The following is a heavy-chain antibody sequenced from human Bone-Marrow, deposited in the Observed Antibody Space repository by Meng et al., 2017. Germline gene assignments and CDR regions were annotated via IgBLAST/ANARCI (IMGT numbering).Heavy chain of an antibody. J-gene: IGHJ4*02. V-gene: IGHV4-59*12. CDR2: IYYSGST. CDR3: ARATQDRIVVVPAAIDYFDY. D-gene: IGHD2-2*01. Sequence: GSLRLSCTVSGGSISSYYWSWIRQPPGKGLEWIGYIYYSGSTNYNPSLKSRVTISVDTSKNQFSLKLSSVTAADTAVYYCARATQDRIVVVPAAIDYFDYWGQGTLVTVSS. CDR1: GGSISSYY.